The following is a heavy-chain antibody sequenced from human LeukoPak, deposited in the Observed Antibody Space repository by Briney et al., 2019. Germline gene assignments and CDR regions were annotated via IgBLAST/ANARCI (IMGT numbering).Heavy chain of an antibody. V-gene: IGHV4-4*07. CDR1: GDSISGSY. CDR3: ARVGGTATTGYYYMDV. CDR2: IYSSGST. Sequence: PSETLSLTCNVSGDSISGSYWSWIRQPPGKGLECIGRIYSSGSTNYNPSLKSRLTMSVDTSKNQFSLKLSSVTAADTAVYYCARVGGTATTGYYYMDVWGKGTTVTVSS. D-gene: IGHD1-1*01. J-gene: IGHJ6*03.